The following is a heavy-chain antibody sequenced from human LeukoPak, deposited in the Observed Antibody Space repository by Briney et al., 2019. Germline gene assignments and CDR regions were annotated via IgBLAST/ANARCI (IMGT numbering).Heavy chain of an antibody. CDR1: GFTFSSYS. J-gene: IGHJ4*02. CDR2: ISSSSSYI. V-gene: IGHV3-21*01. CDR3: ARDWSGNSYFDY. D-gene: IGHD4-23*01. Sequence: GGSLRLSCAASGFTFSSYSMNWVRQAPGKGLEWVSSISSSSSYIYYADSVKGRFTISRDNSKNTLYLQMNSLRAEDTAVYYCARDWSGNSYFDYWGQGTLVTVSS.